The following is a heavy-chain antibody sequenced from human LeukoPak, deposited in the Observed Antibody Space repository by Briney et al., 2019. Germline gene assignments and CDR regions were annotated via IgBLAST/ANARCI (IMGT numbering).Heavy chain of an antibody. CDR2: INHSGST. CDR1: GGSFSGYY. V-gene: IGHV4-34*01. D-gene: IGHD3-10*01. CDR3: ARGRSYGSGRRTFDY. J-gene: IGHJ4*02. Sequence: SETLSLTCAVYGGSFSGYYWSWIRQPPGKGLEWIGEINHSGSTNYNPSLKSRVTISVDTSKNQFSLKLSSVTAAGTAVYYCARGRSYGSGRRTFDYWGQGTLVTVSS.